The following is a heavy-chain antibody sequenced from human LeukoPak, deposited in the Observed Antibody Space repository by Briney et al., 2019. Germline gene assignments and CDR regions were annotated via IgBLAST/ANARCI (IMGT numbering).Heavy chain of an antibody. CDR1: GFTFSSYW. Sequence: GGSLRLSCAASGFTFSSYWMSWVRQAPGKGLEWVANIKQDGSEKYYVDSVKGRFTISRDNAKNSLYLQMNSLRAEDTAVYYCARDLPSGYDILTGYRGPLTDYWGQGTLVTVSS. CDR2: IKQDGSEK. CDR3: ARDLPSGYDILTGYRGPLTDY. V-gene: IGHV3-7*01. D-gene: IGHD3-9*01. J-gene: IGHJ4*02.